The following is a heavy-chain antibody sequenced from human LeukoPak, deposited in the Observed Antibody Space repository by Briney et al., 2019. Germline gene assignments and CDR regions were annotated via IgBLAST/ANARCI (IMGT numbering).Heavy chain of an antibody. D-gene: IGHD3-3*01. CDR2: ISSSSSYI. CDR1: GFTFSSYW. Sequence: PGGSLRLSCAASGFTFSSYWMTWVRQAPGKGLEWVSSISSSSSYIYYADSVKGRFTISRDNAKNSLYLQMNSLRAEDTAVYYCAREGSISPPDAFDIWGQGTMVTVSS. V-gene: IGHV3-21*01. J-gene: IGHJ3*02. CDR3: AREGSISPPDAFDI.